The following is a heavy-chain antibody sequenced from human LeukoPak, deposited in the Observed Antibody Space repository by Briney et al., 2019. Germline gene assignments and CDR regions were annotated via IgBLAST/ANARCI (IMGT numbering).Heavy chain of an antibody. CDR3: ARIKRENIAAAGTVDY. J-gene: IGHJ4*02. CDR1: GFTVSSNY. CDR2: IYSGGST. Sequence: GGSLRLSCAASGFTVSSNYMSWVRQAPGKGLEWVSVIYSGGSTYYADSVKGRFTISRDNSKNTLYLQMNSLRAEDTAVYYCARIKRENIAAAGTVDYWGQGTLVTVSS. D-gene: IGHD6-13*01. V-gene: IGHV3-66*01.